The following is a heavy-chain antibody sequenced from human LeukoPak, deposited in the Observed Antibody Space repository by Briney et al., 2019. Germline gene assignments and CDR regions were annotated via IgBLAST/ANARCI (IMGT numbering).Heavy chain of an antibody. Sequence: ASVKVSCKASGDTFNSYYVHWVRQAPGQGLEWMGWISAYNGNTNYAQKLQGRVTMTTDTSTSTAYMELRSLRSDDTAVYYCARDPPEHWGQGTRVTVSS. J-gene: IGHJ4*02. V-gene: IGHV1-18*04. CDR1: GDTFNSYY. CDR2: ISAYNGNT. CDR3: ARDPPEH.